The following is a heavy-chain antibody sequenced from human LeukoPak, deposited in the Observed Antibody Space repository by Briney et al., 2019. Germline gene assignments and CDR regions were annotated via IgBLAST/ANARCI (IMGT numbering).Heavy chain of an antibody. D-gene: IGHD2-2*01. J-gene: IGHJ6*04. CDR2: IIPIFGTA. CDR3: ARASTPYAPAFYGMDV. Sequence: SVKVSCKASGGTFSSYAISWVRQAPGQGLAWMGGIIPIFGTANYAQKFQGRVTITADKSTSTAYMELSSLRSEDTAVYYCARASTPYAPAFYGMDVWGKGTTVTVSS. V-gene: IGHV1-69*06. CDR1: GGTFSSYA.